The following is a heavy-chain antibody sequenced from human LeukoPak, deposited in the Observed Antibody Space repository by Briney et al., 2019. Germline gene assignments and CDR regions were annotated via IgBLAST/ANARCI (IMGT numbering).Heavy chain of an antibody. CDR2: INHSGST. CDR1: GGSFSGYY. Sequence: PSETLSLTCAVYGGSFSGYYWSWIRQPPGKGLGWIGEINHSGSTNYNPSLKSRVTISVDTSKNQFSLKLSSVTAADTAVYYCARVRSVILVAGTRYFDYWGQGTLVTVSS. D-gene: IGHD6-19*01. V-gene: IGHV4-34*01. CDR3: ARVRSVILVAGTRYFDY. J-gene: IGHJ4*02.